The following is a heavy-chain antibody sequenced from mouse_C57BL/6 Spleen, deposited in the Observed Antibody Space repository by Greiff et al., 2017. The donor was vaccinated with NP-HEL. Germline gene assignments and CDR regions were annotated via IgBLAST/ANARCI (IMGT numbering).Heavy chain of an antibody. V-gene: IGHV1-80*01. J-gene: IGHJ2*01. CDR2: IYPGDGDT. CDR1: GYAFSSYW. D-gene: IGHD2-2*01. CDR3: ANYGYDGDYFDY. Sequence: VQLQQSGAELVKPGASVKISCKASGYAFSSYWMNWVKQRPGKGLEWIGQIYPGDGDTNYNGKFKGKATLTADKSSSTAYMQLSSLTSEDSAVYFCANYGYDGDYFDYWGQGTTLTVSS.